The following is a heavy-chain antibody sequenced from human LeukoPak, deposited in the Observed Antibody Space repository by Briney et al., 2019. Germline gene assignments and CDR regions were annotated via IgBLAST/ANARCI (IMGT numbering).Heavy chain of an antibody. V-gene: IGHV3-30-3*01. CDR3: AAAGNLDY. CDR1: GFTFSSHA. Sequence: GRSLRLSCAASGFTFSSHAMHWVRQAPGKGLEWVALVSYDGTNKFYSDSVMDRFTVSRDNSKDTLYLQMNSLRAEDTAVYYCAAAGNLDYWGQGTLVTVSS. D-gene: IGHD6-13*01. CDR2: VSYDGTNK. J-gene: IGHJ4*02.